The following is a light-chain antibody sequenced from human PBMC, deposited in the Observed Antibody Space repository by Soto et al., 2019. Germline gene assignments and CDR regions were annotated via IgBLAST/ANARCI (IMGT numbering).Light chain of an antibody. V-gene: IGLV2-23*02. Sequence: QSVLTQPASVSGSPGQSITISCTGTSSDVGSYSLVSWYQQHPGKAPKLMIYEVSKRPSGVSNRFSGSKSGNTASLTISGLQTEDEADYFCCSYAAITTPVIFGGGTKLTVL. CDR3: CSYAAITTPVI. CDR1: SSDVGSYSL. CDR2: EVS. J-gene: IGLJ2*01.